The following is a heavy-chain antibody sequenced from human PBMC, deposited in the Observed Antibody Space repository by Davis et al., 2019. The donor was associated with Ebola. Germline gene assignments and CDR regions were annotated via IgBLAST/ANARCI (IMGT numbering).Heavy chain of an antibody. CDR2: INPSGGST. CDR3: ARAVPATQNLDH. J-gene: IGHJ4*02. V-gene: IGHV1-46*01. CDR1: GYTFTSYF. Sequence: AASVKVSCKASGYTFTSYFMHWVRQAPGQGLEWMGIINPSGGSTSYAQKFQGRVTMTRDTSTSTVYMELNSLRSDDTAVYYCARAVPATQNLDHWGQGTLVTVSS. D-gene: IGHD2-15*01.